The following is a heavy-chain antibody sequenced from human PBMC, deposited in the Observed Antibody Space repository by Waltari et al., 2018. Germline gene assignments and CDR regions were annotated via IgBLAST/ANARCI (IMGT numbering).Heavy chain of an antibody. V-gene: IGHV1-18*01. CDR2: ISTHNGNT. D-gene: IGHD2-8*01. CDR3: ATSVGVIMEFDN. CDR1: AYTFSTYG. J-gene: IGHJ1*01. Sequence: QAQLAQSGAEVKKPGASVKVSCKASAYTFSTYGINWVRQVPGQGLEGMGWISTHNGNTNRKHQFQDRDTQPTDTATTPVYLEVRRLTADDTAVYYCATSVGVIMEFDNWGQGTLVTVS.